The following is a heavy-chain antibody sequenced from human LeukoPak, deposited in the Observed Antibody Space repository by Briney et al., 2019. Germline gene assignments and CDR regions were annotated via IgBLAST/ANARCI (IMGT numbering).Heavy chain of an antibody. CDR2: ISYDGNNK. CDR3: AREGRVERGVDY. V-gene: IGHV3-30-3*01. CDR1: GFTLSNYA. D-gene: IGHD1-1*01. J-gene: IGHJ4*02. Sequence: GGSLRLSCAASGFTLSNYAMHWVRQAPGKGLEWVALISYDGNNKYYADSVKGRFTISRDNSKNTLYLQMNSLRAEDTAVYYCAREGRVERGVDYWGQGTLVTVSS.